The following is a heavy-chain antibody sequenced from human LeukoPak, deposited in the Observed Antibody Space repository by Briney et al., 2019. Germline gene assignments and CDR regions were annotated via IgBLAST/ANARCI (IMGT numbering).Heavy chain of an antibody. Sequence: PGGSLRLSCAASGFTFSSYSMNWVRQAPGKGLEWVSSISSSSSYIYYADSVKGRFTISRDNAKNSLYLQMNSLRAEDTAVYYCARSESGYYDSSGYYAFDIWGQGTMVTVSS. CDR3: ARSESGYYDSSGYYAFDI. D-gene: IGHD3-22*01. V-gene: IGHV3-21*01. CDR2: ISSSSSYI. CDR1: GFTFSSYS. J-gene: IGHJ3*02.